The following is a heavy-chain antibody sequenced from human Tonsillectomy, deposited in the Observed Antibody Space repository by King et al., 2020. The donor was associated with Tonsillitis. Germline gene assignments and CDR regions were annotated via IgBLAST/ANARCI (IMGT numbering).Heavy chain of an antibody. D-gene: IGHD6-13*01. CDR3: ARAERGIRFAP. Sequence: EVQLVESGGGLIQPGGSLRLSCAASGFTVSSNYMSWFRQAPGKGLEWVSVIYSGGSTYYADSVKGRFTNSRDNSKNTLYLQMNSLSAEATAVYYCARAERGIRFAPWGQGTLVTVSS. CDR1: GFTVSSNY. J-gene: IGHJ5*02. CDR2: IYSGGST. V-gene: IGHV3-53*01.